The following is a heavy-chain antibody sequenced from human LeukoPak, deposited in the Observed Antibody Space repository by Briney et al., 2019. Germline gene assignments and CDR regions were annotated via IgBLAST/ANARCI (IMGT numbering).Heavy chain of an antibody. D-gene: IGHD6-19*01. Sequence: SETLSLTCTVSGGSISSSSYYWGWIRQPPGKGLEWIGSIYYSGSTYYNPSLKSRVTISVGTSKNQFSLKLSSVTAADTAVYYCARGIAVAGNDAFDIWGQGTMVTVSS. CDR3: ARGIAVAGNDAFDI. J-gene: IGHJ3*02. CDR2: IYYSGST. V-gene: IGHV4-39*01. CDR1: GGSISSSSYY.